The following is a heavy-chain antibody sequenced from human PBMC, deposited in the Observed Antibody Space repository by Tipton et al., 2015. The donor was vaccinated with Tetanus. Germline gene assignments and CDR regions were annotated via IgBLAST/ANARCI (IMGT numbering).Heavy chain of an antibody. CDR2: VSSSGRT. CDR1: GASISNFY. J-gene: IGHJ5*02. D-gene: IGHD2/OR15-2a*01. Sequence: TLSLTCTVSGASISNFYWSWIRQPPGKGLEWIAYVSSSGRTNYNPSLKSRVTISVDTSSSQFSLRLTSVTAADTAVYYCARGPPVSVIGTSGRWFDPWGQGTLVTVSS. V-gene: IGHV4-59*12. CDR3: ARGPPVSVIGTSGRWFDP.